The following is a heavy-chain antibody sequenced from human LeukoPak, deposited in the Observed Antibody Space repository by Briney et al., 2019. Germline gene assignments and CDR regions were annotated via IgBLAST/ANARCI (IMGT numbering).Heavy chain of an antibody. CDR2: ISGYNGKT. CDR3: ARDRVYDYSNPRGFDY. CDR1: GYPFTSFG. J-gene: IGHJ4*02. V-gene: IGHV1-18*03. Sequence: ASVRVSCKASGYPFTSFGISWVRQAPGQGLEWMGWISGYNGKTKYADNLQGRVTMTTDTSTSTVYMELGSLRSDDMAVYYCARDRVYDYSNPRGFDYWGQGTLVTVSS. D-gene: IGHD4-11*01.